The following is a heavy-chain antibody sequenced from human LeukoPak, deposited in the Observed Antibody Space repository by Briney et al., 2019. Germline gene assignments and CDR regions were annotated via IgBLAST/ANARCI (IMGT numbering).Heavy chain of an antibody. V-gene: IGHV4-39*01. J-gene: IGHJ4*02. CDR1: GGSISSNSYY. D-gene: IGHD2-2*01. CDR2: IYYSGST. Sequence: PSETLSLTCAVSGGSISSNSYYWGWIRQPPGKGLEWIGSIYYSGSTYYNPSLKSRVTISVDTSKNQFSLKLSSVAAADTAVYYCARHNRARYCSSTSCQTGFDYWGQGTLVTVSS. CDR3: ARHNRARYCSSTSCQTGFDY.